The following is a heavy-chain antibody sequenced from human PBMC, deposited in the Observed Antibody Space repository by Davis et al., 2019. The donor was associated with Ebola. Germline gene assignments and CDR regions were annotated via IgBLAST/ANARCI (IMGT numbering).Heavy chain of an antibody. J-gene: IGHJ4*02. CDR2: INHSGST. CDR3: ARTDIVATFDFDY. Sequence: MPSETLSLTCAVYGGSFSGYYWSWIRQPPGKGLEWIGEINHSGSTNYNPSLKSRVTISVDTSKNQFSLKLSSVTAADTAVYYCARTDIVATFDFDYWGQGTLVTVSS. CDR1: GGSFSGYY. D-gene: IGHD5-12*01. V-gene: IGHV4-34*01.